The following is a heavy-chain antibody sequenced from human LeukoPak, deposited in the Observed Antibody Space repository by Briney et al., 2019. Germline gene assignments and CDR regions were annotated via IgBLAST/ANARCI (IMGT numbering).Heavy chain of an antibody. V-gene: IGHV4-61*02. D-gene: IGHD3-3*01. CDR2: IYTSGST. Sequence: SETLSLTCTVSGGSISSGSYYWSWIRQPAGKGLEWIGRIYTSGSTNYNPSLKSRVTISVDTSKNQFSLKLSSVTAADTAVYYCARSQITIFGVAIDSLYYFDYWGQGTLVTVSS. CDR1: GGSISSGSYY. CDR3: ARSQITIFGVAIDSLYYFDY. J-gene: IGHJ4*02.